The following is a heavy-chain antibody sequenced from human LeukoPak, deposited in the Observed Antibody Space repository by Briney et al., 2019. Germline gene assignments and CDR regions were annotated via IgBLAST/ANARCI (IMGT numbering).Heavy chain of an antibody. CDR1: GFTVSSSF. J-gene: IGHJ4*02. Sequence: GGSLRLSCAASGFTVSSSFMSWVRQAPGKGLEWVSVIYGGGSTYYADSVKGRFTISRDNSKNTLYLQMNSLRAEDTAVYYCARDGGFSRSYYWGQGTLVTVSS. V-gene: IGHV3-66*01. D-gene: IGHD1-26*01. CDR2: IYGGGST. CDR3: ARDGGFSRSYY.